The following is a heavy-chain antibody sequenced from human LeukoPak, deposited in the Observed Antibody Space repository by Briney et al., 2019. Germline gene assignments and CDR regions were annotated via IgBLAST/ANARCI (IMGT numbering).Heavy chain of an antibody. CDR2: ISGSGYNT. CDR1: GFTFSNYA. J-gene: IGHJ4*02. CDR3: ANTLRNGGYTYYFDY. D-gene: IGHD4-17*01. V-gene: IGHV3-23*01. Sequence: GGSLRLSCAASGFTFSNYAMAWVRQAPGKGLEWVSTISGSGYNTYFADSVKGRFTTSRDNSKTTLYLQMNSLRAEDTAIYYCANTLRNGGYTYYFDYWGQGALVTVSS.